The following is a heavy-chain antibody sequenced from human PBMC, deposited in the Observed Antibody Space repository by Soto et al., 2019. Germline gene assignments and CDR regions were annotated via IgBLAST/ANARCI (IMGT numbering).Heavy chain of an antibody. CDR3: ASDFRARGWFRQAGNFAMEV. CDR1: GYPYTNSY. D-gene: IGHD6-19*01. CDR2: IHPNTGGT. V-gene: IGHV1-2*02. Sequence: QVQLVQSGAEVRKPGASVKVSCKASGYPYTNSYMHWVRQAPGQGLEWMGWIHPNTGGTNYAQKFQGRVTMTRDTSVSTVYMELNRLTSDDTAIYFCASDFRARGWFRQAGNFAMEVWGQGTTVTVS. J-gene: IGHJ6*02.